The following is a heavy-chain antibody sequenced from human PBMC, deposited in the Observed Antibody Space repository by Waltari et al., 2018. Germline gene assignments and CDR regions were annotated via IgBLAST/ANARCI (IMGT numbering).Heavy chain of an antibody. Sequence: EVQLVESGGYLVQPGGSLRLSWSASGSTFSRDWMSWVRQAPGKGLEWVANINRDGSEKYHVESVKGRFTISRDNAKNSLYLQMNSLRGEDTAVYYCARGSRQADYWGQGTLVTVSS. CDR2: INRDGSEK. CDR1: GSTFSRDW. CDR3: ARGSRQADY. V-gene: IGHV3-7*03. J-gene: IGHJ4*02.